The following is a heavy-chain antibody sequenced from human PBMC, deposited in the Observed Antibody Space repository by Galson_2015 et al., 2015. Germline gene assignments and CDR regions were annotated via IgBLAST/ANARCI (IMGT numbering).Heavy chain of an antibody. D-gene: IGHD6-19*01. J-gene: IGHJ4*02. CDR1: GFTFSSYG. Sequence: SLRLSCAASGFTFSSYGMHWIRQAPGKGLEWVAVISYDGSNKYYADSVKGRFTISRDNSKNTLYLQMNSLGAEDTAVYYCARDRIAVADIYHDFDYWGQGTLVTVSS. CDR3: ARDRIAVADIYHDFDY. V-gene: IGHV3-30*03. CDR2: ISYDGSNK.